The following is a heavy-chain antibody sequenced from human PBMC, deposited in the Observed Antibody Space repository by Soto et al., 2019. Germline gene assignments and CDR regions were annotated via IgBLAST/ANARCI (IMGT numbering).Heavy chain of an antibody. D-gene: IGHD2-15*01. CDR3: AAGPLGYCSGGSCYSGYYYGMDV. J-gene: IGHJ6*02. Sequence: QMQLVQSGPEVKKPGTSVKVSCKASGFTFTSSAVQWVRQARGQRLEWIGWIVVGSGNTNYAQKFQERVTITRDMSTSTADMGLSSLRSEDTAVYYCAAGPLGYCSGGSCYSGYYYGMDVWGQGTTVTVSS. CDR2: IVVGSGNT. V-gene: IGHV1-58*01. CDR1: GFTFTSSA.